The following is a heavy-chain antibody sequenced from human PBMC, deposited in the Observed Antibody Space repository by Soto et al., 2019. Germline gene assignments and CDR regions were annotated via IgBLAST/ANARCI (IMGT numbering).Heavy chain of an antibody. V-gene: IGHV3-30*03. Sequence: GGSLRLSCAASGFTFSSYGMHWVRQAPGKGLEWVAVISYDGSNKYYADSVKGRFTISRDNSKNTLYLQMNSLRAEDTAVYYCARGDSGSYSYYYYYGMDVWGQGTTVTVSS. J-gene: IGHJ6*02. CDR2: ISYDGSNK. CDR1: GFTFSSYG. CDR3: ARGDSGSYSYYYYYGMDV. D-gene: IGHD1-26*01.